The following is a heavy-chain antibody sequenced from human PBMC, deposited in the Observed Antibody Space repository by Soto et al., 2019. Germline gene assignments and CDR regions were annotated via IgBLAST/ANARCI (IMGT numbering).Heavy chain of an antibody. Sequence: QVQLVQSGAEAKKPGSSVKVSCKASGGTFSSYAISWVRQAPGQGLEWMGGIIPIFGTANYAQKFQGRVTITADESTRTACMELSSLRSEDRTVYYCASIRRGVDKAMVYFDYWCQGTLDAVSS. CDR3: ASIRRGVDKAMVYFDY. CDR1: GGTFSSYA. J-gene: IGHJ4*02. D-gene: IGHD5-18*01. CDR2: IIPIFGTA. V-gene: IGHV1-69*01.